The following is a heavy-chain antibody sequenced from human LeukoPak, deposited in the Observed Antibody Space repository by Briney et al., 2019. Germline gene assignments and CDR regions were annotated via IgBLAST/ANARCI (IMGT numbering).Heavy chain of an antibody. CDR1: GYTFTGYY. Sequence: GASVKVSCKASGYTFTGYYMHWVRQAPGQGLEWMGRINPNSGGTNYAQKFQGGVTMTRDTSISTAYMELSRLRSDDTAVYYCARDRGLPVATIAALDYWGQGTLVTVSS. CDR2: INPNSGGT. CDR3: ARDRGLPVATIAALDY. D-gene: IGHD5-12*01. J-gene: IGHJ4*02. V-gene: IGHV1-2*06.